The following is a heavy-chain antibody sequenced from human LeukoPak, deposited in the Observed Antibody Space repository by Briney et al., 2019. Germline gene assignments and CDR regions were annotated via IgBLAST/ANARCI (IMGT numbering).Heavy chain of an antibody. J-gene: IGHJ6*02. CDR2: ISAYNGNT. D-gene: IGHD3-9*01. CDR1: GYTFTSYG. CDR3: ARATGYYYYYYGMDV. V-gene: IGHV1-18*01. Sequence: ASVKVSCKASGYTFTSYGISWVRQAPGQGLEWMGWISAYNGNTNYAQKLQGRVTMTTDTSTSTAYMELRSLRSDDTAVYDCARATGYYYYYYGMDVWGQGTTVTVSS.